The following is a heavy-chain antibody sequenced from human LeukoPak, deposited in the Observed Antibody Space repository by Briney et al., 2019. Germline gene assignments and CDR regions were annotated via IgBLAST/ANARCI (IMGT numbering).Heavy chain of an antibody. CDR2: IIPIFGTA. CDR3: ARPDHHYYDNSGYYYGFDF. J-gene: IGHJ4*02. V-gene: IGHV1-69*13. D-gene: IGHD3-22*01. Sequence: SVTVSCKASGGTFSSYAISWVRQAPRQGLEWMGGIIPIFGTANYAQKFQGRVTITADESTSTAYMELSSLRSEDTAVYYCARPDHHYYDNSGYYYGFDFWGQGTLVTVSS. CDR1: GGTFSSYA.